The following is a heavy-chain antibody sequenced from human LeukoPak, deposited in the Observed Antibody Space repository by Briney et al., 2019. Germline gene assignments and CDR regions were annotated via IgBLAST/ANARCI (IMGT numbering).Heavy chain of an antibody. D-gene: IGHD5-12*01. CDR2: IYYSGST. CDR1: GXSISSGGYY. J-gene: IGHJ4*02. Sequence: PSQTLSLTCTVSGXSISSGGYYWSWIRQHPGKGLEWIGYIYYSGSTYYNPSLKSRVTISVDTSKNQFSLKLSSVTAADTAVYYCAGAMATINCYFDYWGQGTLVTVSS. V-gene: IGHV4-31*03. CDR3: AGAMATINCYFDY.